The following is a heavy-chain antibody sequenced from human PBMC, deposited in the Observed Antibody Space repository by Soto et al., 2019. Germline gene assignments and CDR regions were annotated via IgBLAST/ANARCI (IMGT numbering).Heavy chain of an antibody. J-gene: IGHJ6*02. CDR1: GGSISSYY. CDR3: ARDASYYGMDV. V-gene: IGHV4-59*12. Sequence: PSETLSLTCIVSGGSISSYYWSWIRQSPGKGLEWIGYIYYTGNTNYNPSLRSRVTISLDTSKNQFSLNLNSVTAADTAVYYCARDASYYGMDVWGQGTTVTVSS. CDR2: IYYTGNT.